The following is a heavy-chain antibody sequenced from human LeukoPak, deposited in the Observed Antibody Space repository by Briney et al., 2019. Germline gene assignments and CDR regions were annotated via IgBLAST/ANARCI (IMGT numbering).Heavy chain of an antibody. CDR2: IYNSGGT. V-gene: IGHV4-61*02. J-gene: IGHJ4*02. Sequence: SETLSLTCTVSGGSISSSSYYWGWIRQPAGKGLDWIGRIYNSGGTNYNPSLESRVTMSVDTSKNQFSLKLSSVTAADTAVYYCARAHCTATSCHHFDYWGQGALVTVSS. CDR1: GGSISSSSYY. CDR3: ARAHCTATSCHHFDY. D-gene: IGHD2-2*01.